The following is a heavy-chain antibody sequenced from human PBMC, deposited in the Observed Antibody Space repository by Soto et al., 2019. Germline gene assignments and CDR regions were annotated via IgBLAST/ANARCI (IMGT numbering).Heavy chain of an antibody. Sequence: QLQLQESGPGLVKPSETLSLTCTVSGCSISSSSYYWGWIRQPPGKGLEWIRSIYYSGSTYNNPSRMSLVTISVDTSKNQFSLKLSSVTAADTAVYYCARSQRITMIVVVPYYFDYWGQGTLVTVSS. J-gene: IGHJ4*02. D-gene: IGHD3-22*01. V-gene: IGHV4-39*01. CDR2: IYYSGST. CDR3: ARSQRITMIVVVPYYFDY. CDR1: GCSISSSSYY.